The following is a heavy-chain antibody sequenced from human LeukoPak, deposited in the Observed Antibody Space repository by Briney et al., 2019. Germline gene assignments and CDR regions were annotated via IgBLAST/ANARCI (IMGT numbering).Heavy chain of an antibody. CDR2: ISYDGSNK. CDR1: GFTFSSHG. CDR3: AKDGNYGSGSSPFDY. D-gene: IGHD3-10*01. J-gene: IGHJ4*02. V-gene: IGHV3-30*18. Sequence: PGGSLRLSCAASGFTFSSHGMHWVRQAPGKGLELVAVISYDGSNKYYADSVKGRFTISRDNSKNTLYLQMNSLRAEDTAVYYCAKDGNYGSGSSPFDYWGQGTLVTVSS.